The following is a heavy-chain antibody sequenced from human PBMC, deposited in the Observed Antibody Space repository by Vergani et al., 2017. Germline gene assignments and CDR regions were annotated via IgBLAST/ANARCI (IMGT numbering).Heavy chain of an antibody. D-gene: IGHD2-2*02. CDR2: ICHTEDT. CDR3: ATIGYRRWGYYFDY. V-gene: IGHV4-4*03. Sequence: QVQLQESVPGLVKPPGTLSLTCAVSGDSISRNNCWTWVRQPPGKGLEWIGEICHTEDTKYSPSLKSRVTVSVDESRNLFSMRLNSVTAADTAVYYCATIGYRRWGYYFDYWGQGILVTVSS. CDR1: GDSISRNNC. J-gene: IGHJ4*02.